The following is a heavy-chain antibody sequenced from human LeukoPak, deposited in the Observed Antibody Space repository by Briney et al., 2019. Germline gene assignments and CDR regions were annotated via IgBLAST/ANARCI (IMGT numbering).Heavy chain of an antibody. V-gene: IGHV4-4*07. D-gene: IGHD3-22*01. CDR2: IYTSGST. CDR3: ARDRPGYYDSSGYLDY. Sequence: SETLSLTCTVSGGSISSYYWSWIRQPAGEGLEWIGRIYTSGSTNYNPSLKSRVTISVDKSKNQFSLKLSSVTAADTAVYYCARDRPGYYDSSGYLDYWGQGTLVTVSS. J-gene: IGHJ4*02. CDR1: GGSISSYY.